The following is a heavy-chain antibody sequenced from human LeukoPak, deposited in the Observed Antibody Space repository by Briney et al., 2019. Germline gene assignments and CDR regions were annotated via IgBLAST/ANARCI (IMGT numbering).Heavy chain of an antibody. CDR3: ATSNDAKIAPFDH. CDR2: ISTKGET. CDR1: GVSMSAYQ. D-gene: IGHD2-21*01. J-gene: IGHJ4*02. Sequence: SETLSLTCTVSGVSMSAYQWSWVRQSPEKGLEWVGCISTKGETSYNPSLKSRVTTSVDTSKSQFSLRLTSVTAADTAVYYCATSNDAKIAPFDHWGQGAPVTVSS. V-gene: IGHV4-4*09.